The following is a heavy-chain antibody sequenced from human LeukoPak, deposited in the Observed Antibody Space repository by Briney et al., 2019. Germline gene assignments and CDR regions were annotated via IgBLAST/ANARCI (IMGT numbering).Heavy chain of an antibody. D-gene: IGHD2-15*01. Sequence: ASVRVSCKASGYTFTVYYMHWVRQAPGQGLGWMGWINPNSGGTNYAQKFQGRVTMTRDTSISTAYVELSRLRSDDTAVYYCARVRCSGGSCYSDYWGQGTLVTVSS. V-gene: IGHV1-2*02. CDR2: INPNSGGT. CDR1: GYTFTVYY. CDR3: ARVRCSGGSCYSDY. J-gene: IGHJ4*02.